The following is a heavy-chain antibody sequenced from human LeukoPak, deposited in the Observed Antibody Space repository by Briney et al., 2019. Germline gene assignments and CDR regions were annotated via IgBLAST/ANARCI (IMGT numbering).Heavy chain of an antibody. J-gene: IGHJ6*03. CDR1: GGTFSSYA. Sequence: GASVKVSCKASGGTFSSYAISWVRQAPGQGLEWMGGIIPIFGTANYAQKFQGRVTITTDESTSTAYMELSSLRSEDTAVYYCARGLEGWYYYYMDVWGKGTTVTVSS. CDR2: IIPIFGTA. V-gene: IGHV1-69*05. CDR3: ARGLEGWYYYYMDV. D-gene: IGHD5-24*01.